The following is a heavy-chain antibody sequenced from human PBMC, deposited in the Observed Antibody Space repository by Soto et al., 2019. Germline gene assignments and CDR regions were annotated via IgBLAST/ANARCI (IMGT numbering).Heavy chain of an antibody. CDR2: IYYSGRT. V-gene: IGHV4-31*03. CDR3: ASVIGGDSEDYFDF. J-gene: IGHJ4*02. Sequence: PSETLSLTCTVSGVSISSGGYYWSWIRQHPGKGLEWIGNIYYSGRTYYNPSLKSRVILSVDTSKNHFSLTLRSVTAADSAMYYCASVIGGDSEDYFDFWGQGALVTVSS. D-gene: IGHD2-21*02. CDR1: GVSISSGGYY.